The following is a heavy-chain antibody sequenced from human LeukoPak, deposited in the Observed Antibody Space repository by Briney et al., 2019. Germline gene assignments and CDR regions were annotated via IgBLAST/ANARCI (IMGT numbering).Heavy chain of an antibody. CDR3: ARFQLAEMAFDY. CDR2: INPNSGGT. V-gene: IGHV1-2*02. J-gene: IGHJ4*02. CDR1: GYTFTGYY. D-gene: IGHD5-24*01. Sequence: ASVKVSCKASGYTFTGYYMHWVRQAPGQGIEWMGWINPNSGGTNYAQKFQGRVTMTRDTSISTAYMELSRLRSDDTAVYYCARFQLAEMAFDYWGQGTLVTVSS.